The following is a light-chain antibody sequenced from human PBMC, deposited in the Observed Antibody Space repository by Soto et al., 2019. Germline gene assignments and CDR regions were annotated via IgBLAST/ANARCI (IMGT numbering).Light chain of an antibody. J-gene: IGKJ5*01. CDR1: PSVSSIY. V-gene: IGKV3-11*01. CDR2: GAS. Sequence: EIVLTQSPGTLSLSPGERATLSCRASPSVSSIYLAWYQQKPGQAPRLLIYGASNRATGIPARFSGSGSGTDFTLTISSLEPEDFAVYYCQQRSNWPPAITFGQGTRLEIK. CDR3: QQRSNWPPAIT.